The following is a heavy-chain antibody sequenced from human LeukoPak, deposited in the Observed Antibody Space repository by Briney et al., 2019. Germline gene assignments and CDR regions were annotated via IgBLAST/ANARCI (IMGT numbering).Heavy chain of an antibody. CDR3: AKGGYYERPWYFDY. D-gene: IGHD3-22*01. V-gene: IGHV3-30*18. CDR2: ISFDGTNK. Sequence: PGTSLRLSCAASGFTFSSYATHWVRQAPGKGLEWVAVISFDGTNKFYADSVKGRFTISRDNSKNALYLQMNSLRAEDTAVYYCAKGGYYERPWYFDYWGQGTLVTVSS. J-gene: IGHJ4*02. CDR1: GFTFSSYA.